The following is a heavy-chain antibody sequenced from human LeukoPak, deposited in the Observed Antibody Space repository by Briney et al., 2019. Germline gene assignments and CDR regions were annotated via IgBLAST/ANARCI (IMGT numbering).Heavy chain of an antibody. Sequence: SGGSLRLSCAASGFTFSSYWMSWVRQAPGKGLEWVANIKQDGSEKYYVDSVKGRFTISRDNAKNSLFLQMNSLRAEDTAVYYCARVLRYCSGGNCYSGGLGYMDVWGKGTTVTISS. D-gene: IGHD2-15*01. CDR3: ARVLRYCSGGNCYSGGLGYMDV. CDR1: GFTFSSYW. V-gene: IGHV3-7*03. J-gene: IGHJ6*03. CDR2: IKQDGSEK.